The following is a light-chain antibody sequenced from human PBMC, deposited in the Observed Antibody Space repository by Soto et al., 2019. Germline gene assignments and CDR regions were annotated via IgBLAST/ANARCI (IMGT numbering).Light chain of an antibody. CDR1: QSVSSYY. CDR3: QQYGGSLSIT. CDR2: GAS. V-gene: IGKV3-20*01. J-gene: IGKJ5*01. Sequence: EIVLSQSPGTLSLSPGERATLSCRASQSVSSYYLAWYQQKPGQAPRHLIYGASRRASGIPDRFSGSGSGTDFPLTISRLEPEDFAVYFCQQYGGSLSITFGQGTRLEIK.